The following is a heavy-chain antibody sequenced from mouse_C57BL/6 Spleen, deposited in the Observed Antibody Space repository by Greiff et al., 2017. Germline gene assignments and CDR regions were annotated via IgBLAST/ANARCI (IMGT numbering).Heavy chain of an antibody. CDR2: IYPGSGNT. CDR3: ARSPYLGEF. V-gene: IGHV1-76*01. Sequence: VQLQQSGAELVRPGASVKLSCKASGYTFTDYYINWVKQRPGQGLEWIARIYPGSGNTYYNEKFKGKATLTAEKSSSTAYMQLSSLTSEDSAVYFCARSPYLGEFWGQGTAVTVSS. CDR1: GYTFTDYY. J-gene: IGHJ4*01.